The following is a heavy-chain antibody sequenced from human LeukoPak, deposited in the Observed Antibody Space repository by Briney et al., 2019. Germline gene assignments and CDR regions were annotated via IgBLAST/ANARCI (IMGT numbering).Heavy chain of an antibody. D-gene: IGHD3-10*01. V-gene: IGHV4-38-2*01. J-gene: IGHJ4*02. CDR2: IYHSGST. CDR1: GGSFSGYY. CDR3: ARVVRGQYYFDY. Sequence: SETLSLTCAVYGGSFSGYYWGWIRQPPGKGLEWIGSIYHSGSTYYNPSLKSRVTISVDTSKNQFSLKLSSVTAADTAVYYCARVVRGQYYFDYWGQGTLVTVSS.